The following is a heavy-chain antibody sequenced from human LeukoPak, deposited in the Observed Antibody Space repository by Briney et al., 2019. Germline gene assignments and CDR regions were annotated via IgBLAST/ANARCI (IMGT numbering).Heavy chain of an antibody. Sequence: GSGPTLVNPTQTLTLTCTFSGFSLSTSGVGVGWIRQPPGKALEWLALIYWSDDKRYNASLMRRLTLTKDTSKNQVVLSMTNMDPVDTATYYCAHSSPLTSFDSSNWFGPWGQGTLVTVSS. CDR1: GFSLSTSGVG. D-gene: IGHD3-22*01. J-gene: IGHJ5*02. V-gene: IGHV2-5*01. CDR2: IYWSDDK. CDR3: AHSSPLTSFDSSNWFGP.